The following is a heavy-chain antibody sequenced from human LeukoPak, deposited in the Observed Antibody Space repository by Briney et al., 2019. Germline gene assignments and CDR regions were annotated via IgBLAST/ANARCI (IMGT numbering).Heavy chain of an antibody. J-gene: IGHJ4*02. CDR2: IRYSGTT. V-gene: IGHV4-59*01. Sequence: PSETLSLTCTVSGGSISGYYWSWIRQPPGKGLEWIWYIRYSGTTNYSPSLKSRATISVDTSKNQFSLNLISVTAADTAIYYCARVSSGGYFHTYYFDYWGRRTLVTVSS. CDR1: GGSISGYY. D-gene: IGHD3-22*01. CDR3: ARVSSGGYFHTYYFDY.